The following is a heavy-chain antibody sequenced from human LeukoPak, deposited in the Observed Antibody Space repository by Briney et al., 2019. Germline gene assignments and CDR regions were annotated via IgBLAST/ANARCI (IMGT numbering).Heavy chain of an antibody. V-gene: IGHV4-34*01. Sequence: PSETLSLTCAVYGGSFSGYYWSWIRQPPGKGLEWIGEINHSGSTNYNPPLKSRVTISVDTSKNQFSLKLSSVTAADTAVYYCARDFSGSYYGQHPDYWGQGTLVTVSS. CDR1: GGSFSGYY. D-gene: IGHD1-26*01. CDR3: ARDFSGSYYGQHPDY. CDR2: INHSGST. J-gene: IGHJ4*02.